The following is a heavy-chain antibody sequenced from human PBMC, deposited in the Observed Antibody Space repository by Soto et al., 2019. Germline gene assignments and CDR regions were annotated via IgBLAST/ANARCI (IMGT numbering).Heavy chain of an antibody. J-gene: IGHJ4*02. D-gene: IGHD6-6*01. Sequence: SVKVSCKASGGTFSSYAISWVRQAPGQGLELMGGIIPIFGTANSAQKFRGRVTITADESTSTAYMELSSLRSEDTAVYSCARAPHVEYSSSVPGDHYFDYWGQGTLVTVYS. CDR2: IIPIFGTA. V-gene: IGHV1-69*13. CDR1: GGTFSSYA. CDR3: ARAPHVEYSSSVPGDHYFDY.